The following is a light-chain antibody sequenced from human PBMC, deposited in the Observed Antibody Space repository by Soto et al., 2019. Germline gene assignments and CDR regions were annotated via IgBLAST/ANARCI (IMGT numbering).Light chain of an antibody. Sequence: QSVLTQPPSASGSPGQSVTISCTGTSSDIGGYNYVSWYQQHPGKAPKLMMFEVSKRPSGVPDRFSGSKFGNTASLTVSGPQAEDEADYYCASYGGNNNLLFGGGTKLTVL. J-gene: IGLJ2*01. CDR1: SSDIGGYNY. CDR3: ASYGGNNNLL. V-gene: IGLV2-8*01. CDR2: EVS.